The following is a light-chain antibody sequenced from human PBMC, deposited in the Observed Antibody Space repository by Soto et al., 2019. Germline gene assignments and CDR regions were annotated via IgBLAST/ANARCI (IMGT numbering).Light chain of an antibody. CDR3: CSYAHSSTLYV. V-gene: IGLV2-14*01. J-gene: IGLJ1*01. CDR1: SSDVGGYNY. CDR2: EVS. Sequence: QSALTQTASVSGSPGQSITISCTGTSSDVGGYNYVSWYQQHPGKAPKLVISEVSHRPSGVSNRFSGSKSGNTASLTISGLQAEDEGNYYCCSYAHSSTLYVFGTGTKLTVL.